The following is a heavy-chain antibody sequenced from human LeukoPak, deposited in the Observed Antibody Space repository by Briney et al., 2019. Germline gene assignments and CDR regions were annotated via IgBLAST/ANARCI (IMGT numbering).Heavy chain of an antibody. D-gene: IGHD2-2*02. Sequence: GGSLRLSCAASGFTFSSYGMHWVRQAPGKGLEWVAVISYDGSNKYYADSVKARFTISRDNSKNTLYLQMNSLRAEDTAVYYCAKDRGPRASWYKVFLDYWGQGTLVTVSS. CDR1: GFTFSSYG. J-gene: IGHJ4*02. CDR2: ISYDGSNK. CDR3: AKDRGPRASWYKVFLDY. V-gene: IGHV3-30*18.